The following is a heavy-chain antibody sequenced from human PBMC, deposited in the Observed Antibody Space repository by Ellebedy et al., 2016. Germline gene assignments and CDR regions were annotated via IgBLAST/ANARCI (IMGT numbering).Heavy chain of an antibody. V-gene: IGHV1-18*01. CDR1: GYTFTSYG. J-gene: IGHJ4*02. CDR2: ISAYNGNT. D-gene: IGHD3-22*01. Sequence: ASVKVSXXASGYTFTSYGISWVRQAPGQGLEWMGWISAYNGNTNYAQKLQGRVTMTTDTSTSTAYMELRSLRSDDTAVYYCARDRYYYDSSGYPDDYWGQGTLVTVSS. CDR3: ARDRYYYDSSGYPDDY.